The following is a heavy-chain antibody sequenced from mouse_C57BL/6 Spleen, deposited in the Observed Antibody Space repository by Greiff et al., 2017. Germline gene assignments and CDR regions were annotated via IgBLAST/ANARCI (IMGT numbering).Heavy chain of an antibody. V-gene: IGHV5-17*01. CDR3: ARGGNYYGSSYTWFAY. Sequence: EVQLVESGGGLVKPGGSLKLSCAASGFTFSDYGMHWVRQAPEKGLEWVAYISSGSSTIYYADTVKGRFTISRDNAKNTLFLQMTSLRSEDTAMYYCARGGNYYGSSYTWFAYWGQGTLVTVSA. CDR2: ISSGSSTI. J-gene: IGHJ3*01. CDR1: GFTFSDYG. D-gene: IGHD1-1*01.